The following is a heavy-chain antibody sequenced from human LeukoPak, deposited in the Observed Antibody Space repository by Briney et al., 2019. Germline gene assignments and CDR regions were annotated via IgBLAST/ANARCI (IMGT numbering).Heavy chain of an antibody. V-gene: IGHV5-51*01. D-gene: IGHD3-16*01. CDR2: IYPGGSNG. CDR3: ARHFHSAWFGL. CDR1: GFDFTAYG. J-gene: IGHJ4*02. Sequence: GESLKISCKCSGFDFTAYGIAWVRQMPGKGLEWMGNIYPGGSNGRYSPSFQGQVTMSADKSITTVYLQWSSLKASDTAMYYCARHFHSAWFGLWGQGRVVTVSS.